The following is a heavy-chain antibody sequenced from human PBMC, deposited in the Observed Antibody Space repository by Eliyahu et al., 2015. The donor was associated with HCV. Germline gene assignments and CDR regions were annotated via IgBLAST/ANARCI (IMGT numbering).Heavy chain of an antibody. V-gene: IGHV3-23*01. J-gene: IGHJ2*01. D-gene: IGHD4-17*01. CDR2: IXGSGGST. Sequence: EVQLLESGGGLVQPGGSLRLSCAASGFTFSSXAMSWVRQAPGKGLEWVSAIXGSGGSTYYADSVKGRFTISRDNSKNTLYLQMNSLRAEDTAVYYCAKDFTPYGDHPVWFDLWGRGTLVTVSS. CDR3: AKDFTPYGDHPVWFDL. CDR1: GFTFSSXA.